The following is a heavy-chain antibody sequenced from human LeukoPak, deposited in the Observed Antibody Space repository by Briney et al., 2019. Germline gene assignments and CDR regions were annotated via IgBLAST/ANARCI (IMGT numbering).Heavy chain of an antibody. CDR3: ARDGFQGTPFDY. Sequence: PGGTLRLSCAASGFTFSSYGMHWVRQAPGKGLEWVAVIWYDGSNKYYADSVKGRFTISRDNSKNTLYLQMNSLRAEDTAVYYCARDGFQGTPFDYWGQGTLVTVSS. V-gene: IGHV3-33*01. CDR1: GFTFSSYG. CDR2: IWYDGSNK. D-gene: IGHD1-7*01. J-gene: IGHJ4*02.